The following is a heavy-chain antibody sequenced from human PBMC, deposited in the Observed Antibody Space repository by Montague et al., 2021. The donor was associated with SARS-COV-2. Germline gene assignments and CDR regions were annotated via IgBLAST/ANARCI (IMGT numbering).Heavy chain of an antibody. Sequence: SETLSLTCTVSGGSTTNNIDYWVWIRHRPGKDLVWIGNINYTGNTYYNPSLKSRVTISVVTSKNPLTLKLSSVTAAETAEYYCARLKRYFDISGSPSAFDFWGQGTKVTVSS. D-gene: IGHD3-22*01. CDR3: ARLKRYFDISGSPSAFDF. J-gene: IGHJ3*01. CDR1: GGSTTNNIDY. V-gene: IGHV4-39*02. CDR2: INYTGNT.